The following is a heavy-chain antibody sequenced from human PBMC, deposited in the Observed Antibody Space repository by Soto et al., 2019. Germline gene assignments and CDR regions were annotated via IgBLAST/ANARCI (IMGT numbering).Heavy chain of an antibody. V-gene: IGHV4-59*08. J-gene: IGHJ5*02. CDR1: GASLSTYY. CDR3: ARRLPGDYGNWFDP. D-gene: IGHD4-17*01. Sequence: SETLSLTCTVSGASLSTYYWNWIRQPPGKGLEWIGNIHYSGSTNYNPSLKSRVTISADTSKNQFSLKLSSVTAADTAVYYCARRLPGDYGNWFDPWGQGTLVTVSS. CDR2: IHYSGST.